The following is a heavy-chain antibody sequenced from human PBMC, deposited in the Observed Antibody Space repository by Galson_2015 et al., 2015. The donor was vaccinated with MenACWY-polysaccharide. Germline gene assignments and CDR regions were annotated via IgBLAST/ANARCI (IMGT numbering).Heavy chain of an antibody. Sequence: SLRLSCAASGFTFSNYAVSWVRQAPGKGLEWVSAISATGGSTYYADSVKGRFTISRDNSKNTLYLQMNSLRAEDTAVYYCAKDPPKNANFWGGSFGPRDSWAQGPLVTASS. D-gene: IGHD3-3*01. V-gene: IGHV3-23*01. CDR3: AKDPPKNANFWGGSFGPRDS. CDR1: GFTFSNYA. CDR2: ISATGGST. J-gene: IGHJ4*02.